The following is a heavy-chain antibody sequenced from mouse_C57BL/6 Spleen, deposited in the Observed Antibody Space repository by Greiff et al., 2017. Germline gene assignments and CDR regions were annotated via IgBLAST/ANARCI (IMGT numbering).Heavy chain of an antibody. J-gene: IGHJ4*01. V-gene: IGHV1-69*01. CDR3: ARSSRTGAMDY. Sequence: QVQLKQPGAELVMPGASVKLSCKASGYTFTSYWMHWVKQRPGQGLEWIGEIDPSDSYTNYNQKFKGKSTLTVDKSSSTAYMQLSSLTSEDSAVYYCARSSRTGAMDYWGQGTSVTVSS. CDR1: GYTFTSYW. CDR2: IDPSDSYT.